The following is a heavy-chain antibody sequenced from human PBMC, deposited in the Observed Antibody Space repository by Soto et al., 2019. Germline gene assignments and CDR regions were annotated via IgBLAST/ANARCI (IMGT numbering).Heavy chain of an antibody. V-gene: IGHV3-23*01. Sequence: GGSLRLSCAASGFIFTNYAMNWVRQAPGKGLEWVSVIGGRGNSAYYADSVQGRLTISRDNSKNALSLQMSSLTADDTAIYYCVREGRGSFDFWGRGTMVTVSS. CDR1: GFIFTNYA. CDR3: VREGRGSFDF. J-gene: IGHJ3*01. D-gene: IGHD5-12*01. CDR2: IGGRGNSA.